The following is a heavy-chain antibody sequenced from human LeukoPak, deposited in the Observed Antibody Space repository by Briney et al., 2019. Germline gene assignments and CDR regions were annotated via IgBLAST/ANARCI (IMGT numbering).Heavy chain of an antibody. V-gene: IGHV3-23*01. CDR1: GFTFSSYA. D-gene: IGHD5-12*01. CDR3: AKDGGFTGDIVATMCHY. J-gene: IGHJ4*02. Sequence: GGSLRLSCAASGFTFSSYAMSWVRQAPGKGLEWVSAISGSGGSTYYADSVKGRFTISRDNSKNTLYLQMNSLRAEDTAVYYCAKDGGFTGDIVATMCHYWGQGTLVTVSS. CDR2: ISGSGGST.